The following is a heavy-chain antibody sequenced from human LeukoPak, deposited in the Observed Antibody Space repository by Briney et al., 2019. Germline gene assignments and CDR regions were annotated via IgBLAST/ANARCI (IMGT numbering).Heavy chain of an antibody. CDR2: ISYDGSNK. Sequence: GGSLRLSCAASGFTFSSYGMHWVRQAPGKGLEWVAVISYDGSNKYYADSVKGRFTISRENSKNTLYLQMNSMRAEDTAVYYCAKEVYYYDSSGYLDYWGQGTLVTVSS. CDR3: AKEVYYYDSSGYLDY. V-gene: IGHV3-30*18. J-gene: IGHJ4*02. CDR1: GFTFSSYG. D-gene: IGHD3-22*01.